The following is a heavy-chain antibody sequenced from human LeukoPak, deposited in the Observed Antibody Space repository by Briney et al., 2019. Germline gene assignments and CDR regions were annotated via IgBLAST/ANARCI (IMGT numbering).Heavy chain of an antibody. V-gene: IGHV3-48*02. CDR2: ISSSSSTI. J-gene: IGHJ3*02. CDR1: GFTFSSYS. CDR3: ARDVEMATIKNAFDI. Sequence: GGSLRLSCAASGFTFSSYSMNWVRQAPGKGLEWVSYISSSSSTIYYADSVKGRFTISRDNAKNSLYLQMNSLRDEDTAVYYCARDVEMATIKNAFDIWGQGTMVTVSS. D-gene: IGHD5-24*01.